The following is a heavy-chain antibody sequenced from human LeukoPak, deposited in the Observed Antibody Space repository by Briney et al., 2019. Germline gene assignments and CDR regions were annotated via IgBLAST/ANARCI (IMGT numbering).Heavy chain of an antibody. J-gene: IGHJ6*02. CDR3: ARASYCTNGVCYGYYGMDV. V-gene: IGHV3-21*01. CDR2: ISSSSSYI. D-gene: IGHD2-8*01. CDR1: GFTFSSYS. Sequence: GGSLRLSCAASGFTFSSYSMNWVRQAPGKGLEWVSSISSSSSYIYYADSVKGRFTISRDNAKNSLYLQMNSLRAKDTAVYYCARASYCTNGVCYGYYGMDVWGQGTTVTVSS.